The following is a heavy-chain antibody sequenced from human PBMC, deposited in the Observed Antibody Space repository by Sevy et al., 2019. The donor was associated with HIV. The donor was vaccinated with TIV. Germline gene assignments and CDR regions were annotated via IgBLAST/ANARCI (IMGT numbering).Heavy chain of an antibody. V-gene: IGHV3-72*01. CDR3: ATHAGIAAAGRVFDY. Sequence: GGSLRLSCAASGFTFSDHYMEWVRQAPGKGLEWVGRIRNKADSYTTEYAASVKGRFTVSRDDSKNSLDLLMNSLKTEDKAVYYCATHAGIAAAGRVFDYWGQGTLVTVSS. J-gene: IGHJ4*02. CDR1: GFTFSDHY. D-gene: IGHD6-13*01. CDR2: IRNKADSYTT.